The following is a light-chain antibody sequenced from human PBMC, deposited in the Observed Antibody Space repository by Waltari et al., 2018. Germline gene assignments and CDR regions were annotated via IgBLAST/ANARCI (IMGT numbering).Light chain of an antibody. J-gene: IGKJ2*01. CDR2: DAS. Sequence: DIVLTPSPAALSLAPGDTATLPCRASQSVGSYLALYQQKPGQPPRLLIYDASNRATGVPARFRGSGSGTEFALTISSLEAEDFAVYYCQQRSNWTPHTFGQGARLDIK. CDR1: QSVGSY. CDR3: QQRSNWTPHT. V-gene: IGKV3-11*01.